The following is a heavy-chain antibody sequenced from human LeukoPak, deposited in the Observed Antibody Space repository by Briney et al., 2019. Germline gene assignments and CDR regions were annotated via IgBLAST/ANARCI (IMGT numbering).Heavy chain of an antibody. CDR2: IGGSRGIT. CDR3: ARGSGTFDY. Sequence: SGASLRLSCAASGFIFSNYGMSWVRQAPGKGLEWVSAIGGSRGITFYADSVRGQFTISRDNSKNTLYLQMNSLRAEDTAVYYCARGSGTFDYWGQGTLVTVSS. CDR1: GFIFSNYG. J-gene: IGHJ4*02. V-gene: IGHV3-23*01. D-gene: IGHD3-3*01.